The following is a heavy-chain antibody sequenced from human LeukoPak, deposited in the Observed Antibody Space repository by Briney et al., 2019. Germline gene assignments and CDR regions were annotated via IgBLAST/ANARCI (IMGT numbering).Heavy chain of an antibody. J-gene: IGHJ4*02. CDR2: ISGSGGST. CDR3: AKSTTPSSKYYFFDY. CDR1: GFTLSSYA. D-gene: IGHD2/OR15-2a*01. Sequence: PGGSLRLSCAASGFTLSSYAMSWVRQAPGKGLGWVSVISGSGGSTYYADSVKGRFTISRDNSKNTLYLQMNSLRAEDTAVYYCAKSTTPSSKYYFFDYWGQGTLVTVSS. V-gene: IGHV3-23*01.